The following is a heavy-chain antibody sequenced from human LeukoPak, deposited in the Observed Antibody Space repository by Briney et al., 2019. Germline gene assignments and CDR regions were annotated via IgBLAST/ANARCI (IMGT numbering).Heavy chain of an antibody. Sequence: GRSLRLSCAASGFTFSSYAMHWVRQAPGKGPEWVAVASFDGNHNYFADSVKGRFTISRDISKSTVYLQMNSLTAEDTAVYYCARSTASYDIWSGSSYWGQGTLVTVSS. V-gene: IGHV3-30*04. CDR1: GFTFSSYA. CDR3: ARSTASYDIWSGSSY. CDR2: ASFDGNHN. J-gene: IGHJ4*02. D-gene: IGHD3-3*01.